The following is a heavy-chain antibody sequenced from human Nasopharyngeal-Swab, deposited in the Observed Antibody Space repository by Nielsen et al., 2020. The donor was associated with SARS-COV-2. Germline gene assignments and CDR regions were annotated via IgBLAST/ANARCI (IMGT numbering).Heavy chain of an antibody. CDR1: GYTFTSYG. J-gene: IGHJ6*02. CDR3: ARGGYGLYYYGMDG. Sequence: ASVKVTCKATGYTFTSYGISWVRQAPGQGLEGMGWISAYNGNTNYAQKLQGRVTKNTDTSTSTAYMELRSLRSDDTAVYDCARGGYGLYYYGMDGWGQGTTVTVSS. D-gene: IGHD3-16*01. CDR2: ISAYNGNT. V-gene: IGHV1-18*01.